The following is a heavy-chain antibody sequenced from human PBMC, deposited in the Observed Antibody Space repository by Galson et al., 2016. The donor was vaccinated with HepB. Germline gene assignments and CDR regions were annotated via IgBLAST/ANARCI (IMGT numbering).Heavy chain of an antibody. J-gene: IGHJ6*02. CDR2: ISGSGGST. CDR3: AKASSPGYYYGMDV. D-gene: IGHD6-13*01. Sequence: SLRLSCAGSQFTFRDYAIHWVRQAPGKGLEWVSAISGSGGSTYYADSVKGRFTISRDNSKNTLYLQMNSLRAEDTAVYYCAKASSPGYYYGMDVWGQGTLVAVSS. V-gene: IGHV3-23*01. CDR1: QFTFRDYA.